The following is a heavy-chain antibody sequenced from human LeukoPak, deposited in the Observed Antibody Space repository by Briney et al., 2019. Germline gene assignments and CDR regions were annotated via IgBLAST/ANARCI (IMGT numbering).Heavy chain of an antibody. CDR2: ISAYNGNT. D-gene: IGHD6-13*01. V-gene: IGHV1-18*01. Sequence: ASVKVSCKASGYTFTSYGISWVRQAPGQGLEWMGWISAYNGNTNYAQKLQGRVTMTTDTSTSTAYMELRSLRSDDTAVYYCAREGAIAAAGPLYYYYGMDVWGQGTTVTVSS. J-gene: IGHJ6*02. CDR3: AREGAIAAAGPLYYYYGMDV. CDR1: GYTFTSYG.